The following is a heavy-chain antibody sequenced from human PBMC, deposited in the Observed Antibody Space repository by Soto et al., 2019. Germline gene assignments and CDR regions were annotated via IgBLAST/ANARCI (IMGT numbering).Heavy chain of an antibody. D-gene: IGHD2-2*01. Sequence: ASAAVSCKYSRYANTDNYRHCVRPAHGQGLEWMGWINPNSGGTNYAQKFQGWVTMTRDTSIRTAYMELSRLRSGDTAVYYCARGYCSSTSCHFDYWGQGTLV. J-gene: IGHJ4*02. CDR1: RYANTDNY. CDR2: INPNSGGT. CDR3: ARGYCSSTSCHFDY. V-gene: IGHV1-2*04.